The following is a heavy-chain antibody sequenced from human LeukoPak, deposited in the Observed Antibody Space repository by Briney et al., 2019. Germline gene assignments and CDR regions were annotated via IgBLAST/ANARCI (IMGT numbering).Heavy chain of an antibody. CDR1: GFTFSSYS. V-gene: IGHV3-21*01. D-gene: IGHD4/OR15-4a*01. Sequence: PGGSLRLSCAASGFTFSSYSMNWVRQAPGKGLEWVSSITSSSSYIYYADSVKGRFTISRDNAKNSLYLQMNSLRAEDTAVYYCARDRPHYGDDYWGQGTLLTVSS. CDR2: ITSSSSYI. CDR3: ARDRPHYGDDY. J-gene: IGHJ4*02.